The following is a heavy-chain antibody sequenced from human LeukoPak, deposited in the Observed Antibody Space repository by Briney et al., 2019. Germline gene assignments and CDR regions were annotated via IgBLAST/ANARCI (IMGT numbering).Heavy chain of an antibody. CDR1: GFTFSSHG. V-gene: IGHV3-23*01. CDR2: ISGSGATT. Sequence: GGSLRVSCAASGFTFSSHGMSWVRQAAGKGLEWVAGISGSGATTYYADSVKGRFTISRDNSNNTLYLQMNSLRAEDTAAYYCVKDRGGYSSSSFGSWGQGTLVTVSS. J-gene: IGHJ4*02. D-gene: IGHD6-13*01. CDR3: VKDRGGYSSSSFGS.